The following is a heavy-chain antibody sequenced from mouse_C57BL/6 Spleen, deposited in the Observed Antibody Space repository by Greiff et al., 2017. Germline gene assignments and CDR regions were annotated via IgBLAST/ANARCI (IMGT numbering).Heavy chain of an antibody. D-gene: IGHD2-2*01. J-gene: IGHJ2*01. CDR2: INPGSGGT. CDR3: ARSMGLREGGFDY. V-gene: IGHV1-54*01. CDR1: GYAFTNYL. Sequence: QVQLQQSGAELVRPGTSVKVSCKASGYAFTNYLIEWVKQRPGQGLEWIGVINPGSGGTNYNEKFKGKATLTADKSSSTAYMQLSSLTSEDSAVYFCARSMGLREGGFDYWGQGTTLTVSS.